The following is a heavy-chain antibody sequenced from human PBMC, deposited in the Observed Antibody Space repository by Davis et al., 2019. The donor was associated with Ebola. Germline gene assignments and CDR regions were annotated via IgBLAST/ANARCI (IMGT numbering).Heavy chain of an antibody. J-gene: IGHJ4*02. CDR2: IYYSGST. Sequence: SETLSLTCTVSGGSISSYYWSWIRQPPGKGLEWIGYIYYSGSTNYNPSLKSRVTISVDTSKNQFSLKLSSVTAADTAVYYCARGRDSYDSSGNFDYWGQGTLVTVSS. CDR3: ARGRDSYDSSGNFDY. D-gene: IGHD3-22*01. V-gene: IGHV4-59*01. CDR1: GGSISSYY.